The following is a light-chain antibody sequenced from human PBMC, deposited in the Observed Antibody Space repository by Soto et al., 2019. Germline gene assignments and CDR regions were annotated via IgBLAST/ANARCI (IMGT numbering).Light chain of an antibody. Sequence: QSVLTQPPSVSGAPGQRVIISCTGSSSNIGAGYDVHWYQKLPGTAPKLLIYANSNRPSGVPDRFSGSKSGTSASLAITGLQAEYEADYYCQSYDSSLSGVLFGGGTKLTVL. CDR3: QSYDSSLSGVL. J-gene: IGLJ2*01. V-gene: IGLV1-40*01. CDR1: SSNIGAGYD. CDR2: ANS.